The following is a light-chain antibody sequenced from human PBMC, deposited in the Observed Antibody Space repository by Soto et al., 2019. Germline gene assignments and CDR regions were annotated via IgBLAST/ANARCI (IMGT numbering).Light chain of an antibody. J-gene: IGKJ5*01. CDR1: QSVSGK. CDR3: QQYGTSPIT. V-gene: IGKV3-20*01. CDR2: GAS. Sequence: VLTQSPGTLSLSPGERGTLSFRASQSVSGKLAWYQHKPGQAPRLLISGASSRATGIPDRFSGSGSGTDFTLTISRLEPEDFALYFCQQYGTSPITFGQGTRLEIK.